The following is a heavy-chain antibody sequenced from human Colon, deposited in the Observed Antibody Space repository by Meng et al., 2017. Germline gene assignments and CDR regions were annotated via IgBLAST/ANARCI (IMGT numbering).Heavy chain of an antibody. V-gene: IGHV4-31*03. Sequence: QVPLLESGPGLVKPSPTLSLTCTVSGASIRREAFYWGWISQHPGQGLEWIGYMHYSGIANYNPSLNSRIAISVDTSKNHFSLKLSSVTAADTAVYYCARYRYDSSSYSNFFDPWGQGTLVTVSS. CDR3: ARYRYDSSSYSNFFDP. D-gene: IGHD3-22*01. CDR1: GASIRREAFY. J-gene: IGHJ5*02. CDR2: MHYSGIA.